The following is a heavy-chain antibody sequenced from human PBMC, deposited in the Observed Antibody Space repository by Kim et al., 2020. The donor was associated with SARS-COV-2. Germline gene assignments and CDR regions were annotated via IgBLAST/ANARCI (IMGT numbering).Heavy chain of an antibody. D-gene: IGHD2-2*03. V-gene: IGHV1-18*01. CDR2: ISAYNGNT. J-gene: IGHJ6*02. Sequence: ASVKVSCKASGYTFTSYGISWVRQAPGQGLEWMGWISAYNGNTNYAQKLQGRVTMTTDTSTSTAYMELRSLRSDDTAVYYCARDGDCSSTSSQWCYDRRDYYYYGMDVWGQGTTVTVSS. CDR3: ARDGDCSSTSSQWCYDRRDYYYYGMDV. CDR1: GYTFTSYG.